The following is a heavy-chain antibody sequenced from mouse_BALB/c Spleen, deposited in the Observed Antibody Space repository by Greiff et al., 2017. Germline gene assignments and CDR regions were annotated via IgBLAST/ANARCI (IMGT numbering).Heavy chain of an antibody. V-gene: IGHV14-3*02. J-gene: IGHJ4*01. CDR3: ARSPNYYGSSYYYAMDY. D-gene: IGHD1-1*01. Sequence: VQLKQSGAELVKPGASVKLSCTASGFNIKDTYMHWVKQRPEQGLEWIGRIDPANGNTKYDPKFQGKATITADTSSNTAYLQLSSLTSEDTAVYYCARSPNYYGSSYYYAMDYWGQGTSVTVSS. CDR2: IDPANGNT. CDR1: GFNIKDTY.